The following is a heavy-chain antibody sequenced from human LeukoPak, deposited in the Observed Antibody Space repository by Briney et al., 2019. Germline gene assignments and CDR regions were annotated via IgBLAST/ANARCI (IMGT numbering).Heavy chain of an antibody. CDR2: MNPNSGNT. Sequence: ASVKVSCKASEYTFTSYDINWVRQATGQGLEWMGWMNPNSGNTGYAQKFQGRVTMTRVTSISTAYMELNNLTSEDTAVYYCARGSWGEIAGRKSFEFWGQGTVVTVSS. D-gene: IGHD6-6*01. CDR1: EYTFTSYD. V-gene: IGHV1-8*01. J-gene: IGHJ4*02. CDR3: ARGSWGEIAGRKSFEF.